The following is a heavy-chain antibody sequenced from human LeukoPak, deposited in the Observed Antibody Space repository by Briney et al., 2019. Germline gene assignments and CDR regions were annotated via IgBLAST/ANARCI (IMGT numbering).Heavy chain of an antibody. CDR1: GFTFSSYA. D-gene: IGHD6-13*01. CDR2: ISGSGGST. Sequence: GGSLRLSCAASGFTFSSYAMSWVRQAPGKGLEWVSAISGSGGSTYYADSVKGRFTISRDNSKNTLYLQMNSLRAEDTAVYYCAINTAAGHCFHHWGQGTLVSVSS. V-gene: IGHV3-23*01. J-gene: IGHJ1*01. CDR3: AINTAAGHCFHH.